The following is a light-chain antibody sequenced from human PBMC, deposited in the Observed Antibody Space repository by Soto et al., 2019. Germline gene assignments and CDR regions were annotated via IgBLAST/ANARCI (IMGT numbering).Light chain of an antibody. CDR3: SSYTSSAPVI. J-gene: IGLJ2*01. Sequence: QSALTQPASVSGSPGQSITISCTGTSSDIGDYNYVSWYQQHPGKAPKIMIFDVRDRPSGVSNRFSGSKSGNTASLTISGLQAEDEADYYCSSYTSSAPVIFGGGTKLTVL. V-gene: IGLV2-14*03. CDR2: DVR. CDR1: SSDIGDYNY.